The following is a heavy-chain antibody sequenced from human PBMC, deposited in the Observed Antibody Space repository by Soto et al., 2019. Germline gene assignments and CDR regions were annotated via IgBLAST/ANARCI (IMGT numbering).Heavy chain of an antibody. J-gene: IGHJ4*02. Sequence: EVQLVESGGGLVQPGGSLRLSCAASGFTVSSNFRSWVRQAPGKGLECVSFIYSGGNTFYADSVKGRFTISRDTSKNTVYLHMNSLIAGDTAMYFCARAHSITLLRDWGQGTLVAVSS. CDR1: GFTVSSNF. D-gene: IGHD3-3*01. CDR3: ARAHSITLLRD. V-gene: IGHV3-66*01. CDR2: IYSGGNT.